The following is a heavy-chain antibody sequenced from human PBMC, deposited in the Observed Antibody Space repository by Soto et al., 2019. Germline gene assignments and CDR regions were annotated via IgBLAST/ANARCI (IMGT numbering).Heavy chain of an antibody. CDR3: ARDQTVTTYYYYYYMDV. V-gene: IGHV1-3*01. CDR1: GYTFTSYA. D-gene: IGHD4-17*01. CDR2: INAGNGNT. J-gene: IGHJ6*03. Sequence: QVQLVQSGAEVKKPGASVKVSCKASGYTFTSYAMHWVRQAPGQRLEWMGWINAGNGNTKYSQKFQGRVTITRDTSASTAYMELSSLRSEDTAVYYCARDQTVTTYYYYYYMDVWGKGTTVTVSS.